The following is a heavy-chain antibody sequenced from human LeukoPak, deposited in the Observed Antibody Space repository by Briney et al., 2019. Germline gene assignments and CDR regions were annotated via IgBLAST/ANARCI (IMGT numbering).Heavy chain of an antibody. CDR2: IYHSGST. Sequence: RSSQTLSLTCAVSGGSISSGGYSWSWIRQPPGKGLEWIGYIYHSGSTYYNPSLKSRVTISVDRSKNQFSLKLSSVTAADTAVYYCARGSIGYQLLIRDDAFDIWGQGTMVTVSS. V-gene: IGHV4-30-2*01. J-gene: IGHJ3*02. D-gene: IGHD2-2*01. CDR1: GGSISSGGYS. CDR3: ARGSIGYQLLIRDDAFDI.